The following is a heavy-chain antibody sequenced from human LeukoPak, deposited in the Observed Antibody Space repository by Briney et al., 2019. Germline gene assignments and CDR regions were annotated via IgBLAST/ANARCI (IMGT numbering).Heavy chain of an antibody. CDR2: IYYSGST. CDR3: ARDSMEQRYWFDAFDI. CDR1: GYSISSGYY. D-gene: IGHD1/OR15-1a*01. Sequence: SETLSLTCTVSGYSISSGYYWGWIRQPPGKGLEWIGYIYYSGSTNYNPSLKSRVTISVDTSKNQFSLKLSSVTAADTAVYYCARDSMEQRYWFDAFDIWGQGTMVTVSS. V-gene: IGHV4-61*01. J-gene: IGHJ3*02.